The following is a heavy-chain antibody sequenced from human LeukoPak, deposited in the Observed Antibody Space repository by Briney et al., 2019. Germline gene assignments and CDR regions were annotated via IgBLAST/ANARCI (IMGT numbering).Heavy chain of an antibody. Sequence: ASVEVSCKASDNTFSNYGVTWVRQAPGQGLEWMGWITAYNGNTKYAQKFQGRVTMTTESSTSTVFMELRSLTSDDTAVYYCARAKAYYEILTAYNPWGQGTLVTVSS. CDR2: ITAYNGNT. J-gene: IGHJ5*02. CDR3: ARAKAYYEILTAYNP. CDR1: DNTFSNYG. V-gene: IGHV1-18*04. D-gene: IGHD3-9*01.